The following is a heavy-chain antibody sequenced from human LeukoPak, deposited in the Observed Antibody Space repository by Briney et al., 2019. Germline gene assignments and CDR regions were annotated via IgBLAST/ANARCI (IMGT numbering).Heavy chain of an antibody. CDR3: AKESSSGWFSYYYMDV. CDR2: ISGSGGST. Sequence: GGTLRLSCAASGFTFSIYGMSWVRQAPGKGLEWVSGISGSGGSTYYADSVKGRFTISRDNSKNTLYLQMNSLRAEDTAVYYCAKESSSGWFSYYYMDVWGKGTTVTISS. CDR1: GFTFSIYG. J-gene: IGHJ6*03. V-gene: IGHV3-23*01. D-gene: IGHD6-19*01.